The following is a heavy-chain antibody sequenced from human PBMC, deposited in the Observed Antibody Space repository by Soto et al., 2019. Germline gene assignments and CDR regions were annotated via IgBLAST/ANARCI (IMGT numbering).Heavy chain of an antibody. D-gene: IGHD6-13*01. CDR3: ARETSAPGTFREDASDI. CDR1: GDTSANYV. Sequence: QVQLVQSGAEVKKPGSSVKVACKVPGDTSANYVINWVRQAPGQGLEWMGAIVPIFRTANYAQKFQGRVTITADEFTITAYMELSGLRSDDTATYYCARETSAPGTFREDASDIWGQGILVTVSS. V-gene: IGHV1-69*12. J-gene: IGHJ3*02. CDR2: IVPIFRTA.